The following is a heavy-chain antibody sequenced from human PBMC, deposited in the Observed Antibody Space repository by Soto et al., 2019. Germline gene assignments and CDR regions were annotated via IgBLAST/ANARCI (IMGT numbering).Heavy chain of an antibody. Sequence: LGESLKLSCKGSGYSFTSYWIGWVRQMPGKGLEWMGIIYPGDSDTRYSPSFQGQVTISADKSINTAYLQWSSLKASDTAMYYCARQVYYDDPETPIDYWGEGTLVTVSS. J-gene: IGHJ4*02. V-gene: IGHV5-51*01. CDR2: IYPGDSDT. D-gene: IGHD4-17*01. CDR3: ARQVYYDDPETPIDY. CDR1: GYSFTSYW.